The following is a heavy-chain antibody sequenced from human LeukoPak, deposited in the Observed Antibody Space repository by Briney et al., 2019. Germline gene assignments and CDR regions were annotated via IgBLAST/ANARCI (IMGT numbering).Heavy chain of an antibody. Sequence: PGGSLRLSCAASGFTFSSYEMNWVRQAPGKGLEWVSYISSSGSTIYYADSVKGRFTISRDNAKNSLYLQMNSLGAEDTAVYYCARARIAAAGTVRGVFDYWGQGTLVTVSS. CDR1: GFTFSSYE. CDR3: ARARIAAAGTVRGVFDY. CDR2: ISSSGSTI. V-gene: IGHV3-48*03. J-gene: IGHJ4*02. D-gene: IGHD6-13*01.